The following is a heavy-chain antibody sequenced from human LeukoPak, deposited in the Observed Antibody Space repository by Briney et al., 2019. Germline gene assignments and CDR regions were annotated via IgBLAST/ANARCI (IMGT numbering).Heavy chain of an antibody. V-gene: IGHV3-23*01. CDR3: AKGVVLYPFDY. CDR2: ISGSGGST. CDR1: GFTFSDHY. Sequence: GGSLRLSCAASGFTFSDHYMDWVRQAPGKGLEWVSAISGSGGSTYYADSVKGRFTISRDNSKNTLYLQMNSLRAEDTAVYYCAKGVVLYPFDYWGQGTLVTVSS. D-gene: IGHD2-15*01. J-gene: IGHJ4*02.